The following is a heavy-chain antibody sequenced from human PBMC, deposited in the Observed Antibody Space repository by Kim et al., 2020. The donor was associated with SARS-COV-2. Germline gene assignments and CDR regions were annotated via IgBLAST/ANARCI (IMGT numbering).Heavy chain of an antibody. CDR2: DGGTT. J-gene: IGHJ4*02. V-gene: IGHV3-15*01. CDR3: TTNTAY. D-gene: IGHD5-18*01. Sequence: DGGTTDYAAPVKGRFTISRDDSKNTLYLQMNSLKTEDTAVYYCTTNTAYWGQGTLVTVSS.